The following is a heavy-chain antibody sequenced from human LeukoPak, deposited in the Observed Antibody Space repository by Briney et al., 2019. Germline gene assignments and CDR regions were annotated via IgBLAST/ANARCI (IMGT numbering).Heavy chain of an antibody. CDR1: GFTFTTYA. V-gene: IGHV3-23*01. Sequence: PGGSLRLSCAASGFTFTTYAMSWVRQAPGKGLEWVSSISNSGGNTNYADSVQGRFTVSRDNSKNTLYLQMNSLRAEDTAVYYCEKGGGLRAGGSYRIDYWGQGTLVTVSS. D-gene: IGHD3-16*02. CDR3: EKGGGLRAGGSYRIDY. J-gene: IGHJ4*02. CDR2: ISNSGGNT.